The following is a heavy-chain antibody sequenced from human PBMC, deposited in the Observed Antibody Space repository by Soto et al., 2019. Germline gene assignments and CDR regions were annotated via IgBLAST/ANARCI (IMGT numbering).Heavy chain of an antibody. CDR2: IYYSGST. CDR3: ARSVFP. J-gene: IGHJ5*02. CDR1: CCPISTSSYY. V-gene: IGHV4-39*07. Sequence: SETLSLTYSISCCPISTSSYYWGWIPQPPGKVLEWIGSIYYSGSTYYNPSLKSRVTISVYTSKNQFSLKLSSVSAADTAVYYCARSVFPWGQGTLVTVSS.